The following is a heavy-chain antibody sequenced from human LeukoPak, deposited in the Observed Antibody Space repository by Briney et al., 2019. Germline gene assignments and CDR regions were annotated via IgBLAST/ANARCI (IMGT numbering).Heavy chain of an antibody. CDR1: GYTFTSYA. CDR3: AREHHSDSSGTIDTFNI. D-gene: IGHD3-22*01. CDR2: INTNTGNP. V-gene: IGHV7-4-1*02. J-gene: IGHJ3*02. Sequence: ASVKVSCKASGYTFTSYAMNWVRQAPGQGLEWMGWINTNTGNPTYAQGFTGRFVFSLDTSVSTAYLQISSLKAEDTAVYYCAREHHSDSSGTIDTFNIWGQGTMVTVSS.